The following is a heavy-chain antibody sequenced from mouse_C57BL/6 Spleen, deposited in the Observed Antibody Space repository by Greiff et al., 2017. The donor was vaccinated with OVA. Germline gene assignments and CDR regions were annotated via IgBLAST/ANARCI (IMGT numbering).Heavy chain of an antibody. CDR1: GYTFTSYW. CDR3: ARGNGGDYFDY. Sequence: QVQLQQPGAELVKPGASVKMSCKASGYTFTSYWITWVKQRPGQGLEWIGDIYPGSGSTNYNEKFKSKATLTVDKSSSTAYMQLSSLTSEDSAVYDCARGNGGDYFDYWGQGTTLTVSS. V-gene: IGHV1-55*01. J-gene: IGHJ2*01. CDR2: IYPGSGST. D-gene: IGHD1-1*02.